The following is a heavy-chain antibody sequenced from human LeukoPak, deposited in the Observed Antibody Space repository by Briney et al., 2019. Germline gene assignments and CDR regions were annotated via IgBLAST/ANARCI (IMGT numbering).Heavy chain of an antibody. Sequence: SVKVSCKASGYTFTSYGISWVRQAPGQGLAWMGWISAYNGNTNYAQKLQGRVTMTTDTSTSTAYMELRSLRSDDTAVYYCGSSSDYYGMDVWGQGTTVTVSS. J-gene: IGHJ6*02. V-gene: IGHV1-18*01. CDR2: ISAYNGNT. D-gene: IGHD6-6*01. CDR3: GSSSDYYGMDV. CDR1: GYTFTSYG.